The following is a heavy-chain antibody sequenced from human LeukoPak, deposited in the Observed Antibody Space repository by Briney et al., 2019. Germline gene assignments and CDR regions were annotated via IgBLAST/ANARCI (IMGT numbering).Heavy chain of an antibody. CDR2: IYYRVTS. CDR1: GDSISTYY. D-gene: IGHD3-10*01. CDR3: ARAVGGDGSGSL. Sequence: SETLSLTCTVSGDSISTYYWSWIRQPPGKGLEWIGYIYYRVTSDYNPSLKSQVTMSVDMSTRQISLKLSSVTAADTAVYYCARAVGGDGSGSLWGPGTLVTVSS. V-gene: IGHV4-59*01. J-gene: IGHJ4*02.